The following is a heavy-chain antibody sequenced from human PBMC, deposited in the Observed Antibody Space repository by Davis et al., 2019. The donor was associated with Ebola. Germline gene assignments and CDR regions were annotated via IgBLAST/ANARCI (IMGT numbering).Heavy chain of an antibody. CDR3: ASGSGRYHYYGMDV. CDR2: INSDGSRP. CDR1: GFTFSSYW. D-gene: IGHD3-10*01. Sequence: GESLKISCAASGFTFSSYWMHWVRQAPGKGLVWVSRINSDGSRPSYSDPVKGRFTISRDNAKNTLYLQMNSLRAEDTAVYYCASGSGRYHYYGMDVWGQGTTVTVSS. J-gene: IGHJ6*02. V-gene: IGHV3-74*01.